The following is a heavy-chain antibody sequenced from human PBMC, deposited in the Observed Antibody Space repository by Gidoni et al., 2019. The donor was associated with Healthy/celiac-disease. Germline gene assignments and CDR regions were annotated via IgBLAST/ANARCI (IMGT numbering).Heavy chain of an antibody. J-gene: IGHJ4*02. Sequence: EVQLLESGGGLLQPGGSLRLSCAASGFTFSSYAMSWVRQAPGKGLEWVSAISGSGGSTYYADSVKGRFTISRDNSKNTLYLQMNSLRAEDTAVYYCASQYCSGGSCYSYYFDYWGQGTLVTVSS. CDR3: ASQYCSGGSCYSYYFDY. D-gene: IGHD2-15*01. V-gene: IGHV3-23*01. CDR1: GFTFSSYA. CDR2: ISGSGGST.